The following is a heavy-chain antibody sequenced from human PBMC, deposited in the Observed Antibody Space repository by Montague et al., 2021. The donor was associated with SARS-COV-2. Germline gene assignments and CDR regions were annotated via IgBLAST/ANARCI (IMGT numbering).Heavy chain of an antibody. CDR1: GGSISNYC. V-gene: IGHV4-59*01. D-gene: IGHD3-22*01. CDR2: IYYSGST. CDR3: ARGGGYYNYGLDV. Sequence: ETLSLTCTVSGGSISNYCWSWIRQPPGRGLEWIGYIYYSGSTDYGPSLKSRVTISLDTSKNQFSLKVTSVTAADTAVYYCARGGGYYNYGLDVWGPGTTVTVSS. J-gene: IGHJ6*02.